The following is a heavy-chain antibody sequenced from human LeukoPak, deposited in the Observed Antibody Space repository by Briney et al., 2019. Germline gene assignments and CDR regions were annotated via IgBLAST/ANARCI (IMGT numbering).Heavy chain of an antibody. D-gene: IGHD3-22*01. J-gene: IGHJ4*02. Sequence: ASVKVSCKASGYTFTGYYMHWVRQAPGQGLEWMGWINPNSGGTNYAQKFQGRVTMTRDTSISTAYMELSRLRSDDTAVYYCARDGYYYDSSGYIYWGQGTLVTVSS. CDR1: GYTFTGYY. CDR3: ARDGYYYDSSGYIY. CDR2: INPNSGGT. V-gene: IGHV1-2*02.